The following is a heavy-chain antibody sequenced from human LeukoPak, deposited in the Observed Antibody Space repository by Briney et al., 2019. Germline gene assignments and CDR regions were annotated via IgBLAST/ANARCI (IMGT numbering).Heavy chain of an antibody. CDR3: ARDLGGDFDY. D-gene: IGHD3-16*01. CDR1: GGTFSSYA. J-gene: IGHJ4*02. V-gene: IGHV1-69*04. Sequence: SVKVSCKASGGTFSSYAISWVRPAPGQGLEWMGRIIPIFGIANYAQKFQGRVTITADKSTSTAYMELSSLRPEDTAVYYCARDLGGDFDYWGQGTLVTVSS. CDR2: IIPIFGIA.